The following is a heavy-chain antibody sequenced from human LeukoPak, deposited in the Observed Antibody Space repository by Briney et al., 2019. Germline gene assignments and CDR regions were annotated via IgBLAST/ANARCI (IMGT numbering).Heavy chain of an antibody. J-gene: IGHJ5*02. D-gene: IGHD1-7*01. Sequence: SVKVSCKASGGTFSSFAISWVRQAPGQGLEWMGGIIPIFGTANYAQKFQGRVTITTDESTSTAYMELSSLRSEDTAVYYCARDNYAGANWFDPWGQGTLVTVSS. CDR1: GGTFSSFA. CDR2: IIPIFGTA. CDR3: ARDNYAGANWFDP. V-gene: IGHV1-69*05.